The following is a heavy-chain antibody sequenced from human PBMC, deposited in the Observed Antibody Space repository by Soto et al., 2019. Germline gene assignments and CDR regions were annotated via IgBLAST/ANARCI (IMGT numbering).Heavy chain of an antibody. CDR2: MFSSGST. CDR3: ARGMDYCSGGSCYRPSRLIPAY. Sequence: KPSETLSLTCTVSGGSIRSYYWSWMRQPPGKGLEWIGYMFSSGSTNYNPSLRRRVTISVDTSKNQFSLRLSSVTAADTAVYYCARGMDYCSGGSCYRPSRLIPAYWGQGTQVTVSS. V-gene: IGHV4-59*01. CDR1: GGSIRSYY. D-gene: IGHD2-15*01. J-gene: IGHJ4*02.